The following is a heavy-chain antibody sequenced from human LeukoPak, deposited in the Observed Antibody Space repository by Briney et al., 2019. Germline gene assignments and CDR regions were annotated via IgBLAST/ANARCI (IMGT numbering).Heavy chain of an antibody. D-gene: IGHD5-18*01. Sequence: PGGSLRVSCAASGFTFSSYSMNWVRQAPGKGLEWVSSISSSSSYIYYADSVKGRFTISRDNAKNSLYLQMNSLRAEDTAVYYCARDLYSYGHTDYWGQGTLVTVSS. J-gene: IGHJ4*02. CDR1: GFTFSSYS. V-gene: IGHV3-21*01. CDR3: ARDLYSYGHTDY. CDR2: ISSSSSYI.